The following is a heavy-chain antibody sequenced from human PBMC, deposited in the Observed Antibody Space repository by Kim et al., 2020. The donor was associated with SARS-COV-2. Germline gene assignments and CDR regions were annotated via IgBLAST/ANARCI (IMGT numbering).Heavy chain of an antibody. CDR3: AKNRTRPSSWSPDY. CDR1: GFTFSSYA. CDR2: ISGSGGST. D-gene: IGHD6-13*01. Sequence: GGSLRLSCAASGFTFSSYAMSWVRQAPGKGLEWVSAISGSGGSTYYADSVKGRFTISRDNSKNTLYLQMTSLRAEDTAVYYCAKNRTRPSSWSPDYWGQGTLVTLTS. V-gene: IGHV3-23*01. J-gene: IGHJ4*02.